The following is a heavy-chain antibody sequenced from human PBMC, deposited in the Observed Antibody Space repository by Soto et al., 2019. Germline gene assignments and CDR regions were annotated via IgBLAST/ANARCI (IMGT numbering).Heavy chain of an antibody. CDR1: RFTFSRNV. V-gene: IGHV3-23*01. D-gene: IGHD6-19*01. CDR2: ISGSGGST. CDR3: ASSYSSGWYNY. Sequence: EVQLLESGGGLVQPGGSLRISCAASRFTFSRNVMTWVRQAPGKGLEWVSTISGSGGSTYYVDSVKGRFTISRDNSKSTLYLQMNNLRDEDTALYFCASSYSSGWYNYWGQGTLVTVSS. J-gene: IGHJ4*02.